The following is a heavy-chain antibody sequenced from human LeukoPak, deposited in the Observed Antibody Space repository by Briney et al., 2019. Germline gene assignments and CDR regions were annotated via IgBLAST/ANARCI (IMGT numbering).Heavy chain of an antibody. J-gene: IGHJ4*02. CDR2: ISYDGSNK. CDR3: ARESGDGYNAIDY. V-gene: IGHV3-30*01. CDR1: GFTFSSYA. D-gene: IGHD5-24*01. Sequence: GGSLRLSCAASGFTFSSYAMHWVRQAPGKGLEWVAVISYDGSNKYYADSVKGRFTISRDNSKNTLYLQMNSLRAEDTAVYYCARESGDGYNAIDYWAREPWSPSPQ.